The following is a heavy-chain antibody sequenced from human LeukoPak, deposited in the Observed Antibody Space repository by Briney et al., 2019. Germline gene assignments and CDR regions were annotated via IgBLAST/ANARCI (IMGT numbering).Heavy chain of an antibody. CDR1: GGSISSSSYY. J-gene: IGHJ4*02. Sequence: PSETLSLTCTVSGGSISSSSYYWGWIRQPPGKGLEWIGTIYYSGSAYNTPSLKSRVTISVDTSKNRFSLKLSSVTAADTAVYYCARGEDGYNLADYWGQGTLVTVSS. CDR2: IYYSGSA. V-gene: IGHV4-39*01. D-gene: IGHD5-24*01. CDR3: ARGEDGYNLADY.